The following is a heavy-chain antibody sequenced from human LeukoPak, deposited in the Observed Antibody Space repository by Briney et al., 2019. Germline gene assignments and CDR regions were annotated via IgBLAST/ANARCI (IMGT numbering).Heavy chain of an antibody. D-gene: IGHD1-26*01. J-gene: IGHJ3*02. Sequence: GASVKVSCKASGYTFTGYYMHWVRQAPGQGLEWMGWINPSSGGTNYAQKFQGRVTMTRDTSISTAYMELSRLRSDDTAVYYCARDKSGSYYGHDAFDIWGQGTMVTVSS. CDR2: INPSSGGT. CDR3: ARDKSGSYYGHDAFDI. V-gene: IGHV1-2*02. CDR1: GYTFTGYY.